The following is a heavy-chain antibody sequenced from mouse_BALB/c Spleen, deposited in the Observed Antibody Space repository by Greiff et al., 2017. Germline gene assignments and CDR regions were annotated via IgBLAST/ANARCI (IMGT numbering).Heavy chain of an antibody. CDR3: ARQNYGNSFAY. Sequence: EVKVVESGGGLVQPGGSLKLSCAASGFTFSSYTMSWVRQTPEKRLEWVAYISNGGGSTYYPDTVKGRFTISRDNAKNTLYLQMSSLKSEDTAMYYCARQNYGNSFAYWGQGTLVTVSA. V-gene: IGHV5-12-2*01. D-gene: IGHD2-1*01. CDR1: GFTFSSYT. CDR2: ISNGGGST. J-gene: IGHJ3*01.